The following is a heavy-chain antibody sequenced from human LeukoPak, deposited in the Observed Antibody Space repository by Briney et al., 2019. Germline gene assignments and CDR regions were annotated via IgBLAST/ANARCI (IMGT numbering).Heavy chain of an antibody. J-gene: IGHJ5*02. D-gene: IGHD2-21*01. CDR1: GFTFSTYS. V-gene: IGHV3-48*01. CDR3: ARDLWYSPDA. CDR2: ISGNSNAI. Sequence: PGGSLRLSCTASGFTFSTYSMNWVRQAPGKGLEWISYISGNSNAIYYTDSVKGRFTISRDNAKNSLYLQMNSLRAEDTAVYYCARDLWYSPDAWGQGTLVTVSS.